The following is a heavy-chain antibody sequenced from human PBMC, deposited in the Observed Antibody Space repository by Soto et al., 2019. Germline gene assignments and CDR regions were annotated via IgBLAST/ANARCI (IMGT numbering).Heavy chain of an antibody. J-gene: IGHJ4*02. CDR2: IWYDGSNK. Sequence: GGSLRLSCAASGFSFSSYGMHWVRQPPGKGLEWVTIIWYDGSNKYYADSVKGRFTISRDNAENSLYLQMDGLRTEDTAMYFCAREDWYHFDYWGQGVPVTVSS. CDR3: AREDWYHFDY. CDR1: GFSFSSYG. V-gene: IGHV3-33*01. D-gene: IGHD6-13*01.